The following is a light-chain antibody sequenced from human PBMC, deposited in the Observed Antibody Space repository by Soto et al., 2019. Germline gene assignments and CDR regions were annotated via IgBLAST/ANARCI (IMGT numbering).Light chain of an antibody. V-gene: IGKV1-39*01. CDR3: QQSYSTPPT. CDR1: QSISNY. Sequence: DIQMTQSPSSLSASVGDRVTITCRASQSISNYLNWYQQKPGKAPKLLIYAASSLQSGVPSRFSGSGSGTGFKLTISSLQPEDFATYYCQQSYSTPPTFGQGTKVEIK. J-gene: IGKJ1*01. CDR2: AAS.